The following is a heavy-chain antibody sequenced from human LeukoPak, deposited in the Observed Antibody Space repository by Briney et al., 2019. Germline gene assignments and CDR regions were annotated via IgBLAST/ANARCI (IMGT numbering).Heavy chain of an antibody. Sequence: PSETLSLTCAVYGGPFSGYYWNWIRQSPGKGLEWIGEIKHSGSTNYNPSLKSRVTISVDTSKNQFSLRLSSVTAADTAVYYCARGRRDTAQLFYYYGMDVWGQGTTVTVSS. V-gene: IGHV4-34*01. CDR2: IKHSGST. D-gene: IGHD5-18*01. CDR3: ARGRRDTAQLFYYYGMDV. CDR1: GGPFSGYY. J-gene: IGHJ6*02.